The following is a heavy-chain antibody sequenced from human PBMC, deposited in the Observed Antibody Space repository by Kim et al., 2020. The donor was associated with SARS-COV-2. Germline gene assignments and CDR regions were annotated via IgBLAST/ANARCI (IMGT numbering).Heavy chain of an antibody. CDR2: IYYSGST. CDR1: GGSISSSSYY. D-gene: IGHD6-19*01. CDR3: ARHEGGWAVAALYGMDV. Sequence: SETLSLTCTVSGGSISSSSYYWGWIRQPPGKGLEWIGSIYYSGSTYYNPSLKSRVTISVDTSKNQFSLKLSSVTAADTAVYYCARHEGGWAVAALYGMDVWGQGTTVTVSS. J-gene: IGHJ6*02. V-gene: IGHV4-39*01.